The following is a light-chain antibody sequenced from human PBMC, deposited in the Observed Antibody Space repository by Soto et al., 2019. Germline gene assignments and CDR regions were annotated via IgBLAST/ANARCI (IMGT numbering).Light chain of an antibody. CDR2: GAS. Sequence: IVLTQSPGTLSLSPGERATLSCRASQSVSSSYLAWYQQKPGQAPRLLIYGASSRTAGIPDRFSGSGSGTDFTLTISSLEPEDFAIYYCQQRNTWPITFGEGTRL. V-gene: IGKV3D-20*02. CDR3: QQRNTWPIT. CDR1: QSVSSSY. J-gene: IGKJ5*01.